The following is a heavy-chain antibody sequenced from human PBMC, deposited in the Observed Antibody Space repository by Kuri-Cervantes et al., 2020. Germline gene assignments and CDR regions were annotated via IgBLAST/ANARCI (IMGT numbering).Heavy chain of an antibody. Sequence: GESLKISCAASRFTFSNAWMSWVRQAPGKGLEWVGRIKSKTDGGTTDYAAPVKGRFTISRDDSKNTLYLQMNSLKTEDTAVYYCTTESFYYYDSSGYYAFDIWGQGTMVTVSS. CDR1: RFTFSNAW. CDR3: TTESFYYYDSSGYYAFDI. V-gene: IGHV3-15*01. J-gene: IGHJ3*02. D-gene: IGHD3-22*01. CDR2: IKSKTDGGTT.